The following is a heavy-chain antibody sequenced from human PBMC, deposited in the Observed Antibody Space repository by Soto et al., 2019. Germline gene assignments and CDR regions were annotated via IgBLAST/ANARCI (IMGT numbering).Heavy chain of an antibody. CDR1: GFTFSHAW. V-gene: IGHV3-15*01. J-gene: IGHJ5*02. CDR3: CVVKRLDQYSTSGYWFDP. D-gene: IGHD2-15*01. Sequence: GGSLRLSCAASGFTFSHAWMSWVRQAPGKGLEWVGRIKSKADCETKDYGAPVRGRFTISRDDAKDTLYLQMNSLRIEDTAVYYCCVVKRLDQYSTSGYWFDPWGPGTLVTVSS. CDR2: IKSKADCETK.